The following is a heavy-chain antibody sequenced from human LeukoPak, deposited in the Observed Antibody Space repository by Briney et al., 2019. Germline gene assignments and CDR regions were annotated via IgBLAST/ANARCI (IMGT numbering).Heavy chain of an antibody. D-gene: IGHD1-26*01. CDR2: IYHSGST. J-gene: IGHJ3*02. CDR3: ASANSIVRNAFDI. CDR1: GGSISSSNW. V-gene: IGHV4-4*02. Sequence: NPSGTLSLICAVSGGSISSSNWWSWVRQPPGKGLEWIGEIYHSGSTNYNPSLKSRVTISVDKSKNQFSLKLSSVTAADTAVYYCASANSIVRNAFDIWGQGTMVTVSS.